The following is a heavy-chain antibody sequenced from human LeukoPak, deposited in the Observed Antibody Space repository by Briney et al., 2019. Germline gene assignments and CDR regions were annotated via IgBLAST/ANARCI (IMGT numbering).Heavy chain of an antibody. J-gene: IGHJ1*01. CDR3: VGDSRISWYYF. CDR1: GDSIRTRKHH. Sequence: SETLSLTCTVSGDSIRTRKHHWGWIRQTPGKGLEWIASISNTGTTYYNPSLKSRVTISIDTSKNQFSLKVNSVTAADTALYFCVGDSRISWYYFWGQGNLLTVSS. V-gene: IGHV4-39*07. D-gene: IGHD6-13*01. CDR2: ISNTGTT.